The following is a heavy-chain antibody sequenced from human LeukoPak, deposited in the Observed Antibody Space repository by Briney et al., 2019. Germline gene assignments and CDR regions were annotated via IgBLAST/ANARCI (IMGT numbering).Heavy chain of an antibody. CDR1: GFTFSNAW. J-gene: IGHJ4*02. V-gene: IGHV3-15*01. Sequence: GGSLRLSCAASGFTFSNAWMSWVRQAPGKGLEWVGRIKSKTDGGTTDYAAPVKGRFTISRDDSKNTLYLQMNSLKTEDTAVYYCTRSSGLEHYYFDYWGQGTLVTVSS. D-gene: IGHD3-22*01. CDR2: IKSKTDGGTT. CDR3: TRSSGLEHYYFDY.